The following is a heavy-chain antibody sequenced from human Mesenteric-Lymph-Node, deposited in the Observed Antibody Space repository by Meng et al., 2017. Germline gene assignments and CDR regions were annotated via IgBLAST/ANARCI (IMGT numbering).Heavy chain of an antibody. V-gene: IGHV4-61*01. Sequence: SETLSLTCTVSGYSISSGYYWGWIRQPPGKGLEWIGYIYYTGSTNYNPSLKSRVTILVDTSKNQFSLNLRSVTAADTAVYYCARVAGASVTDFYFDYWGQGTLVTVSS. CDR2: IYYTGST. CDR3: ARVAGASVTDFYFDY. D-gene: IGHD1-26*01. J-gene: IGHJ4*02. CDR1: GYSISSGYY.